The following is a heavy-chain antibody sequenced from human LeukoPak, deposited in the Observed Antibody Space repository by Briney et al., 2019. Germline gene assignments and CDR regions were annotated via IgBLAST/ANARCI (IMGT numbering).Heavy chain of an antibody. V-gene: IGHV4-59*01. Sequence: SETLSLTCTVSGGSISSYYWSWIRQPPGKGLEWNGYIYYSGSTNYNPSLKSRVTISVDTSKNQFSLKLSSVTAADTAVYYCARGTGLLWFGELLVYGMDVWGKGTTVTVSS. CDR3: ARGTGLLWFGELLVYGMDV. D-gene: IGHD3-10*01. CDR1: GGSISSYY. J-gene: IGHJ6*04. CDR2: IYYSGST.